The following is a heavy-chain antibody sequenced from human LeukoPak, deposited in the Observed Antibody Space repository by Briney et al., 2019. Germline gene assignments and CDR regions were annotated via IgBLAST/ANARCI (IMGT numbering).Heavy chain of an antibody. CDR2: ITSSSTYT. CDR1: GFTFNIYN. D-gene: IGHD1-26*01. Sequence: GGSLRLSCAASGFTFNIYNMNWVRQAPGKALEWVSSITSSSTYTYYADSVKGRYTISRDNAKNSLCLQMNGLRAEDTAVYYCARDPYSGDYGPYYYYYMDVWGKGTTVTISS. V-gene: IGHV3-21*01. J-gene: IGHJ6*03. CDR3: ARDPYSGDYGPYYYYYMDV.